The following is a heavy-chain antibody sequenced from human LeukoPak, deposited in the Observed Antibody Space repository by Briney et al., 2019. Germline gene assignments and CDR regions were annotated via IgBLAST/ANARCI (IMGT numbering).Heavy chain of an antibody. CDR3: AKDPSVPDTHGVNWFDP. V-gene: IGHV3-23*01. CDR2: ISGSGGST. J-gene: IGHJ5*02. CDR1: GFTFSSYA. Sequence: PGGSLRLSCAASGFTFSSYAMSWVRQAPGKGLEWVSAISGSGGSTYYAVSVKGRFTISRDNSKNTLYLQMHSLRADDTAVYYCAKDPSVPDTHGVNWFDPWGQGTLVTVSS. D-gene: IGHD2-2*01.